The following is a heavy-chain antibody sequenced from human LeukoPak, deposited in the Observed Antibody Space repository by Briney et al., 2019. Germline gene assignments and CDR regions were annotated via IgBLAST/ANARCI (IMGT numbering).Heavy chain of an antibody. V-gene: IGHV3-30*01. J-gene: IGHJ4*02. CDR2: ISYDGTNK. CDR1: GFTFSSYA. D-gene: IGHD3-22*01. CDR3: ARDLTGWGESSGYSVY. Sequence: GGSLRLSCAASGFTFSSYAMHWVRQAPGKGLEWVALISYDGTNKFYEDSVKGRFTISRDNSKSTLFLQVNSLRAEDTAVYYCARDLTGWGESSGYSVYWGQGTLVTVSS.